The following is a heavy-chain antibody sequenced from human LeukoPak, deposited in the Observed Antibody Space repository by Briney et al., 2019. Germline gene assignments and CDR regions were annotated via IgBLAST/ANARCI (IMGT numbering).Heavy chain of an antibody. Sequence: GESLKISCAASGFTVSSNYMSWVRQAPGKGLEWVAFIRYDGSNKYYADSVKGRFTISRDNSKNTLYLQMNSLRAEDTAVYYCAKVYSGSSRYFDYWGQGTLVTVSS. V-gene: IGHV3-30*02. J-gene: IGHJ4*03. D-gene: IGHD1-26*01. CDR2: IRYDGSNK. CDR3: AKVYSGSSRYFDY. CDR1: GFTVSSNY.